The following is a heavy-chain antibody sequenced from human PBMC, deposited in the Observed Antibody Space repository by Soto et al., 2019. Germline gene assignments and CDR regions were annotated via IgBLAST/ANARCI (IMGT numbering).Heavy chain of an antibody. J-gene: IGHJ6*02. CDR1: GYTFTSYG. D-gene: IGHD2-2*02. V-gene: IGHV1-18*01. CDR3: AKDQCSSTSCYNLYYYYGMDV. CDR2: ISAYNGNT. Sequence: ASVKVSCKASGYTFTSYGISWVRQAPGQGLEWMGWISAYNGNTNYAQKLQGRVTMTTDTSTSTAYMELRSPRSDDTAVYYCAKDQCSSTSCYNLYYYYGMDVWGQGTTVTVSS.